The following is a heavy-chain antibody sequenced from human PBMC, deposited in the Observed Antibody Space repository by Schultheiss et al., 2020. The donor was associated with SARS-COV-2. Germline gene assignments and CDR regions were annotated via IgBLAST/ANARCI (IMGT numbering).Heavy chain of an antibody. CDR2: INPNSGGT. V-gene: IGHV1-2*02. CDR1: GYTFTGYY. Sequence: ASVKVSCKASGYTFTGYYMHWVRQAPGQGLEWMGWINPNSGGTNYAQKFQGRVTMTRDTSISTAYMELSRLRSDDTAVYYCARELYCDGACYGREGMDVWGQGTTVTVSS. J-gene: IGHJ6*02. D-gene: IGHD2-15*01. CDR3: ARELYCDGACYGREGMDV.